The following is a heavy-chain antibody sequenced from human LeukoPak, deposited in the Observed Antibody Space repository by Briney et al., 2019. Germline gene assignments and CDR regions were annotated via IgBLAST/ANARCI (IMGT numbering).Heavy chain of an antibody. J-gene: IGHJ4*02. D-gene: IGHD3-22*01. CDR3: AKGLYYYDSSGYYLFDY. CDR2: ISGSGGRT. Sequence: PGGSLRLSCAAAGFTFSSYAMSWVRQAPGKGLEWVSGISGSGGRTYYADSGEGRFTISRDNSKQTLYLRMNSLRAEDTAVYYCAKGLYYYDSSGYYLFDYWGQGTLVTVSS. CDR1: GFTFSSYA. V-gene: IGHV3-23*01.